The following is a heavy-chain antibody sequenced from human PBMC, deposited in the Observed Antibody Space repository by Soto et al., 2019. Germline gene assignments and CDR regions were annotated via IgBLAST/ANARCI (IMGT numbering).Heavy chain of an antibody. CDR3: ARDEDLQPTVWGF. V-gene: IGHV4-31*03. CDR1: GESLATWGPS. CDR2: VYYSGAT. Sequence: PSETPSLTRTLCGESLATWGPSFNLIRQVPGKGLEWIGYVYYSGATHYTPSLRARATISRDTSKNQFSLRLISVTAADTALYYCARDEDLQPTVWGFWGQGIQVTVSS. D-gene: IGHD3-16*01. J-gene: IGHJ4*02.